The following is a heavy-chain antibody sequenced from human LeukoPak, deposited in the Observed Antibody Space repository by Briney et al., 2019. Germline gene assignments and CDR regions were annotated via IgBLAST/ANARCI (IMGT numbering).Heavy chain of an antibody. D-gene: IGHD6-6*01. J-gene: IGHJ5*02. CDR3: ARDASGWFDP. V-gene: IGHV4-38-2*02. Sequence: PSETLSLTCAVSGYSISSGYYWGWIRQPPGKGLEWIGSIYHSGSTYYNPSLKSRVTTSVDTSKNQFSLKLSSVTAADTAVYYCARDASGWFDPWGQGTLVTVSS. CDR1: GYSISSGYY. CDR2: IYHSGST.